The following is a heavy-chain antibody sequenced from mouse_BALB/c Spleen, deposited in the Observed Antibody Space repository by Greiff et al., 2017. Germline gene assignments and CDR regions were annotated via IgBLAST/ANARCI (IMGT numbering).Heavy chain of an antibody. CDR2: ISYSGST. V-gene: IGHV3-2*02. J-gene: IGHJ1*01. D-gene: IGHD1-1*01. CDR1: GYSITSDYA. CDR3: ARSITTVVVWYCDV. Sequence: EVKLVESGPGLVKPSQSLSLTCTVTGYSITSDYAWNWIRQFPGNKLEWMGYISYSGSTSYNPSLKSRISITRDTSKNQFFLQLNSVTTEDTATYYCARSITTVVVWYCDVWGAGTTVTGAS.